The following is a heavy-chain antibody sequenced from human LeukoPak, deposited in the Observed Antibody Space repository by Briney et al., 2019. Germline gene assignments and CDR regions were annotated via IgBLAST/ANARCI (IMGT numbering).Heavy chain of an antibody. CDR2: IIPIFGTA. Sequence: VASVKVSCKASGGTFSSYAISWVRQAPGQGLEWMGGIIPIFGTANYAQKFQGRVTITTDESTSTAYMELSSLRSEDTAVYYCERDAALGYYYYYMDVWGKGTTVPVSS. J-gene: IGHJ6*03. D-gene: IGHD3-16*01. CDR1: GGTFSSYA. V-gene: IGHV1-69*05. CDR3: ERDAALGYYYYYMDV.